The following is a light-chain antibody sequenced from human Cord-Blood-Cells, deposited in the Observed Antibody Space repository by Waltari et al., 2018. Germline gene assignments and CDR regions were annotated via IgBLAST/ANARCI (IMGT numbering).Light chain of an antibody. CDR2: DVS. Sequence: QSALTQPASVSGSAGQSLTLSCTGTTSDVGGYNYVSCYQQHPGKAPKLMIYDVSNRPSGVSNRISGSKSGNTASLTISGLQAEDEADYYCSSYTSSSTYVFGTGTKVTVV. CDR3: SSYTSSSTYV. V-gene: IGLV2-14*03. J-gene: IGLJ1*01. CDR1: TSDVGGYNY.